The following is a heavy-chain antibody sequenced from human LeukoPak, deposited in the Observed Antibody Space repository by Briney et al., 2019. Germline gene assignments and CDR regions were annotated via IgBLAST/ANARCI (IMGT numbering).Heavy chain of an antibody. V-gene: IGHV1-24*01. D-gene: IGHD3-3*01. Sequence: ASVKVSCKVSGYTLTELSMHGVRQAPGKGLEWMGGFDPEDGETIYAQKFQGRVTMTEDTSTDTAYMELSSLRSEDTAVYYCATGESRWKIFGVGKIDYWGQGTLVTVSS. CDR3: ATGESRWKIFGVGKIDY. CDR1: GYTLTELS. J-gene: IGHJ4*02. CDR2: FDPEDGET.